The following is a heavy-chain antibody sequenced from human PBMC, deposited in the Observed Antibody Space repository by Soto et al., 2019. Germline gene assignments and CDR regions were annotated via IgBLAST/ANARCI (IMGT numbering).Heavy chain of an antibody. CDR3: ARGAHDYSNYVQFYYYYGMDV. CDR1: GGSISSDGYY. V-gene: IGHV4-31*03. Sequence: SETLSLTCTVSGGSISSDGYYWSWIRQHPGKGLEWIGYINNSGSTYYNPSLKSRVTISVDTSKNQFSLKLGSVTASDTAVYYCARGAHDYSNYVQFYYYYGMDVWGQGTLVTVSS. D-gene: IGHD4-4*01. J-gene: IGHJ6*02. CDR2: INNSGST.